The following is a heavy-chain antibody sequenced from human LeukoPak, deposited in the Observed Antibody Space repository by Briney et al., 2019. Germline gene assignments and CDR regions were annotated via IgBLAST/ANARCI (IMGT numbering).Heavy chain of an antibody. CDR1: GFTFSSYE. V-gene: IGHV3-48*03. CDR2: VGDSGTTI. J-gene: IGHJ6*04. CDR3: ARGSPYYYGMDV. Sequence: PGGSLSLSCAASGFTFSSYEINWVRQAPGKGVEWISHVGDSGTTIYYADSVKGRFTVSRDNAKNTLYLQMNSLRAEDTAVYYCARGSPYYYGMDVWGKGTTVTVSS.